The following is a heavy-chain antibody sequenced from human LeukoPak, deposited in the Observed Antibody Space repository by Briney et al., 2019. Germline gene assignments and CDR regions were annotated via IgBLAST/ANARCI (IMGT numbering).Heavy chain of an antibody. CDR1: GFTFSSYA. D-gene: IGHD6-19*01. CDR3: AAPHSSPYYFDY. CDR2: ISGSGGST. J-gene: IGHJ4*02. V-gene: IGHV3-23*01. Sequence: GGSLRLSCAASGFTFSSYAMSWVRQAPGKGLEWVSTISGSGGSTYYADSVKGQFTISRDNSKNTLYLQMNSLRAEDTAVYYCAAPHSSPYYFDYWGQGTLVTVSS.